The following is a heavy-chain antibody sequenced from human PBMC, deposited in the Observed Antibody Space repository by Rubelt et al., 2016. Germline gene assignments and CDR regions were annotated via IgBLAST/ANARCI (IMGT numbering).Heavy chain of an antibody. CDR1: GDSIGDAYYY. Sequence: LLEESGPGQVNPSETLSLTCTVSGDSIGDAYYYWGWIRQSPGKGPEWIGSMQFSGSAYYNPSLRIRVTMSVDTSKNQFSLKLRSMTAADTAVYYCVRPSRPTTPEYFFNYWGRGTLVTVSS. D-gene: IGHD1-14*01. CDR2: MQFSGSA. J-gene: IGHJ4*02. V-gene: IGHV4-39*01. CDR3: VRPSRPTTPEYFFNY.